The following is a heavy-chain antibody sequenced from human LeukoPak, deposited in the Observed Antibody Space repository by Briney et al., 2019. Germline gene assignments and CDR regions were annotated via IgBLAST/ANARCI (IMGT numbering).Heavy chain of an antibody. CDR1: GFTFSSYE. D-gene: IGHD6-6*01. V-gene: IGHV3-74*01. CDR3: ARGLSGYASSLGY. Sequence: GGSLRLSCAASGFTFSSYEMNWVRQAPGKGLVWVSRINSDGSSTSYADSVRGRFSISRDNAKNTLYLQMNSLRAEDTAVYYCARGLSGYASSLGYWGQGTLVTVSA. CDR2: INSDGSST. J-gene: IGHJ4*02.